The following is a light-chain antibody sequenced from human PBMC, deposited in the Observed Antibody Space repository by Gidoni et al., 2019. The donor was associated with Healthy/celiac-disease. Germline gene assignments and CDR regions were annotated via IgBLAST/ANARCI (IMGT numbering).Light chain of an antibody. J-gene: IGKJ1*01. CDR1: TSISSY. CDR3: QQSYSTPQA. Sequence: DIQMTQSPSSLSASVGDRVTITCRASTSISSYLNWYQQKPGKAPKLLIYAASSLQSGGPSRFSGSGSGTDFTLTISSLQPEDFATYYCQQSYSTPQAFGQGTKVEIK. V-gene: IGKV1-39*01. CDR2: AAS.